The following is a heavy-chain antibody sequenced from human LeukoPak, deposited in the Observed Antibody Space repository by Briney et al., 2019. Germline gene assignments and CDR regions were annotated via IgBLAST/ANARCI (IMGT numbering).Heavy chain of an antibody. V-gene: IGHV3-23*01. D-gene: IGHD3-22*01. J-gene: IGHJ4*02. CDR2: ISGSGSST. Sequence: GGSLRLSCAASGFTFSSYAMSWVRQAPGKGLEWVSGISGSGSSTYYADSVKGRFTISRDNSKNTLYLQMNSLRAEDTAVYYCAKDHDSSEVPHDFDYWGQGTLVTVSS. CDR3: AKDHDSSEVPHDFDY. CDR1: GFTFSSYA.